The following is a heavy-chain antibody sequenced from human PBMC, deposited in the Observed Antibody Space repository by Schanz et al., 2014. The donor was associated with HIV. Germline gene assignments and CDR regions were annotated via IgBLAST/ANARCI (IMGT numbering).Heavy chain of an antibody. CDR1: GYTFVDSY. Sequence: QVQLVPSGAEVKKPGASVRVSCTASGYTFVDSYIHWIRQAPGQGLEWLGIINPGSGETTFAQNFQGRVRLTRDTFANIVYMEVSSLRFEDTAVYFCARDRTYDFWSGYLDTWGQGTQVIVSS. CDR2: INPGSGET. V-gene: IGHV1-46*01. D-gene: IGHD3-3*01. J-gene: IGHJ5*01. CDR3: ARDRTYDFWSGYLDT.